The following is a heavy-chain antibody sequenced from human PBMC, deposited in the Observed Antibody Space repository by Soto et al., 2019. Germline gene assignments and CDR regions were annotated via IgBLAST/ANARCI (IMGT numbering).Heavy chain of an antibody. Sequence: GGSLRLSCAASGFTFSSYGMHWVRQAPGKGLEWVAVISYDGSNKYYADSVKGRFTISRDNSKNTLYLQMNSLRAEDTAVYYCAKDPHVLEWLLFKSNYYYYYYMDVWGKGTTVTVSS. CDR2: ISYDGSNK. CDR3: AKDPHVLEWLLFKSNYYYYYYMDV. J-gene: IGHJ6*03. D-gene: IGHD3-3*01. V-gene: IGHV3-30*18. CDR1: GFTFSSYG.